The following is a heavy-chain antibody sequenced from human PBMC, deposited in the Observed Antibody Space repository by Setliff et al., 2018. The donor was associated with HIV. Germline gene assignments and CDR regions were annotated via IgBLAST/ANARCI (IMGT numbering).Heavy chain of an antibody. CDR3: ARVRFNFDNVRCFDL. D-gene: IGHD1-20*01. V-gene: IGHV4-34*01. J-gene: IGHJ2*01. CDR2: INQERTT. Sequence: SETLSLTCAVYRGSFSHYYWTWIRQSPGKGLEWIAEINQERTTFYNPSLKSRVTMSLDTSRNEFSLRLSSVTAADTATYFCARVRFNFDNVRCFDLWGPGTLVTVSS. CDR1: RGSFSHYY.